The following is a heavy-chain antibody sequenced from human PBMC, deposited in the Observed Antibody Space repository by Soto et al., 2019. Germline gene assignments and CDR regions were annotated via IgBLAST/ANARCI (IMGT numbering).Heavy chain of an antibody. CDR3: ARSGSYVNGFDS. CDR2: MYSGGYT. Sequence: PGGSLRLSCEASGFSVSNHFMNWVRQAPGKGLEWVSVMYSGGYTHYTDSVKGRFTISRDNSKNTLYLQMNSLRAEDTAVYYCARSGSYVNGFDSWGQGILVTVSS. J-gene: IGHJ4*02. V-gene: IGHV3-53*01. D-gene: IGHD1-26*01. CDR1: GFSVSNHF.